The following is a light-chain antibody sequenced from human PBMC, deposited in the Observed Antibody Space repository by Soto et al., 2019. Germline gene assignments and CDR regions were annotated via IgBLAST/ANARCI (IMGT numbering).Light chain of an antibody. CDR2: SNN. CDR3: AAWDDSLNGDV. V-gene: IGLV1-44*01. CDR1: SSNIGSNT. Sequence: QSVLTQPPSASGTPGQRVTISCSGSSSNIGSNTVNWYQQLPGTAPKLLIYSNNQRPSGVPDRFSGSKSGSSASLAISGLQSEDEADYYCAAWDDSLNGDVFGTVTKLTVL. J-gene: IGLJ1*01.